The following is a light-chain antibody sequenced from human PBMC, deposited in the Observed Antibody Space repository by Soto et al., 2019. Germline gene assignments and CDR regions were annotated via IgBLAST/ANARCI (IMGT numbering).Light chain of an antibody. J-gene: IGLJ3*02. V-gene: IGLV1-40*01. CDR3: QSYDSSLSGWV. CDR1: SSNIGAGYD. CDR2: GNS. Sequence: QSVLTQPPSVSGAPGPRVTISCTESSSNIGAGYDVHWYQQLPGTAPKLLIYGNSNRPSGVPDRFSGSKSGTSASLAITGLQAEDEADYYCQSYDSSLSGWVFGGGTKLTVL.